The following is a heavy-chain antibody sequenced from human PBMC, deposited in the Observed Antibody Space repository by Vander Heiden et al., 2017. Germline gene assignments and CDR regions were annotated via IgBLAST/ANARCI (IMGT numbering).Heavy chain of an antibody. CDR1: GFHCSSYD. Sequence: EVQQLASGGGLVQRGGSLRLPCAASGFHCSSYDMTWVPQAPGKGLEWVSAISGSGGSTYYADSVKGRFTISRDNSKNTLYLQMNSLRAEDTAVYYCAKYGIVVVVADYYGMDVWGQGTTVTVSS. D-gene: IGHD2-15*01. CDR3: AKYGIVVVVADYYGMDV. CDR2: ISGSGGST. J-gene: IGHJ6*02. V-gene: IGHV3-23*01.